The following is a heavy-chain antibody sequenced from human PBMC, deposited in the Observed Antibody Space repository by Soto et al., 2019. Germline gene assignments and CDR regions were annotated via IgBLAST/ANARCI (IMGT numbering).Heavy chain of an antibody. V-gene: IGHV4-59*08. J-gene: IGHJ4*02. CDR2: IYDSGST. CDR3: ARVGLYYDSSAYDY. D-gene: IGHD3-22*01. CDR1: GGSISGYY. Sequence: SETLSLTCTVSGGSISGYYWGWIRQPPGKGLEWIGKIYDSGSTYYNPSLRSRVTISVDTSKNQVSLKLSSVTAADTAMYYCARVGLYYDSSAYDYWGQGTLVTVSS.